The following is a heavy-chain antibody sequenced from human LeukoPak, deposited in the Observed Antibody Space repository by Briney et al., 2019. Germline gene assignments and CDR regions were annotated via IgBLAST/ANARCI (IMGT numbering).Heavy chain of an antibody. Sequence: GGSLRLSCAVSGITLSNYGMSWVRQAPGKGLEWVAGMSDSGGRTNYADSVKGRFTISRDNAKNSLYLQMNSLRAEDTAVYYCARDDEIVVVPFLDYWGQGTLVTVSS. J-gene: IGHJ4*02. CDR1: GITLSNYG. CDR2: MSDSGGRT. CDR3: ARDDEIVVVPFLDY. D-gene: IGHD2-2*01. V-gene: IGHV3-23*01.